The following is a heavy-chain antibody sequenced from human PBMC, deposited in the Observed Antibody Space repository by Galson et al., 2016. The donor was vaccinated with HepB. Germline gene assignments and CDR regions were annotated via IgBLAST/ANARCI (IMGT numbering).Heavy chain of an antibody. Sequence: SETLSLTCAVSGASINSSNWWTWVRQAPGTGLEWIGEIYHTGTSDNNPSLLSRFTMSIDNSKNQFSLNLTSVTAADTAVYYCARAAIIPGARMVFDPWGQGTLVTVSS. CDR1: GASINSSNW. CDR3: ARAAIIPGARMVFDP. D-gene: IGHD2-2*01. J-gene: IGHJ5*02. CDR2: IYHTGTS. V-gene: IGHV4-4*02.